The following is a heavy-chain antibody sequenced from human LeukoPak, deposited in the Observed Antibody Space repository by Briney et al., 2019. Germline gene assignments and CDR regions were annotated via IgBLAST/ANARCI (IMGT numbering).Heavy chain of an antibody. CDR1: GGTFSSYA. J-gene: IGHJ4*02. V-gene: IGHV1-69*13. CDR2: IIPIFGTA. Sequence: ASVKVSCKASGGTFSSYAISWVRQAPGQGLERMGGIIPIFGTANYAQKFQGRVTITADESTSTAYMELSSLRSEDTAVYYCARTGEWLLYSGFDYWGQGTLVTVSS. CDR3: ARTGEWLLYSGFDY. D-gene: IGHD3-3*01.